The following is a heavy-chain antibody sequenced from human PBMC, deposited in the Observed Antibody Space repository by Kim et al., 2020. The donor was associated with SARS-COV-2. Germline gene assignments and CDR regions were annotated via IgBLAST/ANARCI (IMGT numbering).Heavy chain of an antibody. D-gene: IGHD1-20*01. CDR3: AKDNDRYNWNPDDAFDI. V-gene: IGHV3-9*01. Sequence: GGSLRLSCAASGFTFDDYAMHWVRQAPGKGLEWVSGISWNSGSIGYADSVKGRFTISRDNAKNSLYLQMNSLRAEDTALYYCAKDNDRYNWNPDDAFDIWGQGTMVTVSS. J-gene: IGHJ3*02. CDR2: ISWNSGSI. CDR1: GFTFDDYA.